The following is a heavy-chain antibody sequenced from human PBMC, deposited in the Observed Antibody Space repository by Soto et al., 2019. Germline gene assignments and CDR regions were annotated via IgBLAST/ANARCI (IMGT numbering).Heavy chain of an antibody. Sequence: QVQLQESGPGLVKPSQTLSLTCTVSGGSISSGGYCWSWIRQHPGKVLEWIGYIYYRGSTYYNPSLKSRVTISVDTSKNQFSLKLSSVTAADTAVYYCAREVEDRFDPCGQGTLVTVSS. D-gene: IGHD2-15*01. J-gene: IGHJ5*02. CDR1: GGSISSGGYC. CDR3: AREVEDRFDP. V-gene: IGHV4-31*03. CDR2: IYYRGST.